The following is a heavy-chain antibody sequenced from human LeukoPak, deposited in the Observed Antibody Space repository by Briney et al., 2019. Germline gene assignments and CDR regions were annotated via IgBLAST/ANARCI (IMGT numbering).Heavy chain of an antibody. Sequence: ASVKVSCKASGYTFTSYAMNWVRQAPGQGLEWMGIINPSGGSTSYAQKFQGRVTMTRDMSTSTVYMELSSLRSEDTAVYYCARVLHTMIVSDHAFDIWGQGTMVTVSS. J-gene: IGHJ3*02. D-gene: IGHD3-22*01. V-gene: IGHV1-46*01. CDR3: ARVLHTMIVSDHAFDI. CDR2: INPSGGST. CDR1: GYTFTSYA.